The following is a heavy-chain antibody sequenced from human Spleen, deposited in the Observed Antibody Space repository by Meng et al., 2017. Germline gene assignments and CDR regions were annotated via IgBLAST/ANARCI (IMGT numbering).Heavy chain of an antibody. CDR1: GYTFTKYA. Sequence: QVPLVQSVSELKKPWASVKVSCKASGYTFTKYAMNWVRQAPGQGLEWMGWINTNTGSPTYAQGFTGRFVFSLDTSVSTAYLQISSLKAEDTAVYFCARTPYSSGWYGGDYWYFDLWGRGTLVTVSS. D-gene: IGHD6-19*01. V-gene: IGHV7-4-1*02. J-gene: IGHJ2*01. CDR3: ARTPYSSGWYGGDYWYFDL. CDR2: INTNTGSP.